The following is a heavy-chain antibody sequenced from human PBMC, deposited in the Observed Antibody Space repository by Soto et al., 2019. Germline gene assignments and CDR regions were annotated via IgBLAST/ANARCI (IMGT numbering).Heavy chain of an antibody. Sequence: PSETLSLTCTVSGGSISSGDYYWSWIRQPPGKGLEWIGYIYYSGSTYYNPSLKSRVTISVDTSKNQFSLKLSSVTAADTAVYYCARDLRGSFYYYYYGMDVWGQGTTVTVS. V-gene: IGHV4-30-4*01. CDR2: IYYSGST. CDR1: GGSISSGDYY. J-gene: IGHJ6*02. D-gene: IGHD3-10*01. CDR3: ARDLRGSFYYYYYGMDV.